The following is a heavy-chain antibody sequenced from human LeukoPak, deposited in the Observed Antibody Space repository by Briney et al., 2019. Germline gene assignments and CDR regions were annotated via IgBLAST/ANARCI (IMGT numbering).Heavy chain of an antibody. CDR3: ARGLAGRHDAFDI. Sequence: GGSLRLSCAASGFTFTDYYMTWIRQAPGKGLEWVSYISGSGKTIYSADSVKGRFTISRDNTENSLYLQMNSLRAEDTAVYYCARGLAGRHDAFDIWGQGTMVTVSS. J-gene: IGHJ3*02. V-gene: IGHV3-11*04. CDR2: ISGSGKTI. CDR1: GFTFTDYY. D-gene: IGHD6-6*01.